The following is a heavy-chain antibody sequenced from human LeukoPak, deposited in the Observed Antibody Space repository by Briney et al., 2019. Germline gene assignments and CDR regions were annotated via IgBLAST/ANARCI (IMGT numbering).Heavy chain of an antibody. J-gene: IGHJ1*01. D-gene: IGHD2-15*01. Sequence: GGSLRLSCAASGFTFSSYGMHWVRQAPGKGLEWVAFIRYDGSNKYYADSVKGRFTISRDNAKNSLYLQMNSLRAEDTAVYYCARDPTGYCSGGSCQHWGQGTLVTVSS. V-gene: IGHV3-30*02. CDR1: GFTFSSYG. CDR2: IRYDGSNK. CDR3: ARDPTGYCSGGSCQH.